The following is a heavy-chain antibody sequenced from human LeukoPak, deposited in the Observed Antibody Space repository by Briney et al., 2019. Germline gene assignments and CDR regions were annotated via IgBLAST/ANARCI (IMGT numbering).Heavy chain of an antibody. V-gene: IGHV1-18*01. CDR3: AVVPADMYYGMDV. CDR2: FSAYNGNT. Sequence: ASVKVSCKASGYTFTSYGISWVRQAPGQGLEWMGWFSAYNGNTNYAQKLQGRVTMTTDTSTSTAYMELRSLRSDDTAVYYCAVVPADMYYGMDVWGQGTTVTVSS. J-gene: IGHJ6*02. CDR1: GYTFTSYG. D-gene: IGHD2-2*01.